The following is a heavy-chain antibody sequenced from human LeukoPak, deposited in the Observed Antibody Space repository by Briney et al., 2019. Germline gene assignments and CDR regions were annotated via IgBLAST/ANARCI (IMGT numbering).Heavy chain of an antibody. J-gene: IGHJ6*02. CDR2: IVVDTGYT. V-gene: IGHV1-58*02. D-gene: IGHD3-9*01. Sequence: GTSVRVSCKASGFTFTTSAMQWVRQARGQRLEWIGWIVVDTGYTNYAQTFQERLTITRGMSTSTAYIDLSSLRSEDTAVYYCAADLMPQTGCAYGMGVWGQGTTAIVSS. CDR1: GFTFTTSA. CDR3: AADLMPQTGCAYGMGV.